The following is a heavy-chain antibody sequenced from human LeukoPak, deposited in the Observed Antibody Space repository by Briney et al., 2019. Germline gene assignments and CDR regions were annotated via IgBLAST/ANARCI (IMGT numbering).Heavy chain of an antibody. J-gene: IGHJ4*02. CDR1: GGSISSSSYY. D-gene: IGHD2-2*01. CDR3: ASPSPGIVVVPAAPFDY. V-gene: IGHV4-39*07. Sequence: SETLSLTCTVSGGSISSSSYYWGWICQPPGKGLEWIGSIYYSGSTYYNPSLKSRVTISVDTSKNQFSLKLSSVTAADTAVYYCASPSPGIVVVPAAPFDYWGQGTLVTVSS. CDR2: IYYSGST.